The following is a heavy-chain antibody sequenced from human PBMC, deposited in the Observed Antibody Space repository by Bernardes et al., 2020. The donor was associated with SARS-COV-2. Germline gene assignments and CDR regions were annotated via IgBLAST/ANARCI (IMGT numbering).Heavy chain of an antibody. CDR2: ICFGGTKI. V-gene: IGHV3-48*01. J-gene: IGHJ3*02. Sequence: GGSLRLSCVASGFSFSSSSFNWVRQAPGKGLDWVSYICFGGTKIYYADSVKGRFTISRDNAKNSLYLQMNSLRAEDTAVYYCVSERDDAFETWGQGAMVTGS. CDR1: GFSFSSSS. CDR3: VSERDDAFET.